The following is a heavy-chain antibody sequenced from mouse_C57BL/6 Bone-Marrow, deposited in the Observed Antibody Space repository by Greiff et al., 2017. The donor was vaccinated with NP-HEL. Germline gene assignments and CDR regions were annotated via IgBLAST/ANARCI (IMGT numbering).Heavy chain of an antibody. D-gene: IGHD1-1*01. CDR1: GYSFTSYY. J-gene: IGHJ2*01. V-gene: IGHV1-66*01. CDR2: LYPGSGNT. CDR3: ARFYYYGSSYFDY. Sequence: VQLQQSGPELVKPGASVKISCKASGYSFTSYYIHWVKQRPGQGLEWLGWLYPGSGNTKYNEKFKGKATLTEDTSSSTAYMQLSSLTSEDSAVYYCARFYYYGSSYFDYWGQGTTLTVSS.